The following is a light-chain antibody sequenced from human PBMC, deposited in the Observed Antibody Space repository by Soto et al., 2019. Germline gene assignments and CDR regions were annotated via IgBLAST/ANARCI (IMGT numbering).Light chain of an antibody. CDR2: EGS. CDR1: SSDVGSYNL. CDR3: CSYAGSSTLV. V-gene: IGLV2-23*01. J-gene: IGLJ3*02. Sequence: QSALTQPASVSGSPGQSITISCTGTSSDVGSYNLVSWYQQHPGKAPKLMIYEGSKRPSGVSNRFSGSKSDNTASLTISGLQVEDEADYYCCSYAGSSTLVFGGGTKLTVL.